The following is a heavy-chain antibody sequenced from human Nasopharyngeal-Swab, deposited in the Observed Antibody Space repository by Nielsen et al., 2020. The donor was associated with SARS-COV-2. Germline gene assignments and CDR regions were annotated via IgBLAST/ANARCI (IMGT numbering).Heavy chain of an antibody. V-gene: IGHV3-53*04. D-gene: IGHD3-22*01. CDR2: IYRGGST. CDR1: GFTVSSNY. J-gene: IGHJ6*02. Sequence: GESLKISCAASGFTVSSNYMSWVRQAPGKGLEWVSVIYRGGSTYYADSVKGRFTISRHNSKNTLYLQMNSLRAEDTAVYYCASRRSPTYYDSSAIYYYYGMDVWGQGTTVTVSS. CDR3: ASRRSPTYYDSSAIYYYYGMDV.